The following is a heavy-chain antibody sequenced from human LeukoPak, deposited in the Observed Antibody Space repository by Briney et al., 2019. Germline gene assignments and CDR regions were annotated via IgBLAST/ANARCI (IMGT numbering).Heavy chain of an antibody. D-gene: IGHD6-19*01. Sequence: ASVKVSCKASGYTFTSYDINWVRQATGQGLEWMGWMNPNSGNTGYAQKFQGRVTMTRNTSISTAYMELSSLRSEDTAVYYCASGRGWRLFRRDNWFDPWGQGTLVTVSS. CDR1: GYTFTSYD. J-gene: IGHJ5*02. CDR2: MNPNSGNT. CDR3: ASGRGWRLFRRDNWFDP. V-gene: IGHV1-8*01.